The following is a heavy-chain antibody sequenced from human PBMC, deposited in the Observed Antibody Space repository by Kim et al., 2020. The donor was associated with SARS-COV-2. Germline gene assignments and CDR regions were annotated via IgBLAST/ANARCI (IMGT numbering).Heavy chain of an antibody. J-gene: IGHJ6*02. V-gene: IGHV1-3*01. D-gene: IGHD3-3*02. Sequence: ASVKVSCKASGYTFTSYAMHWVRQAPGQRLEWMGWINAGNGNTKYSQKFQGRVTITRDTSASTAYMELSSLRSEDTAVYYCARDQALNYYYGMDVWGQGTTVTVSS. CDR2: INAGNGNT. CDR1: GYTFTSYA. CDR3: ARDQALNYYYGMDV.